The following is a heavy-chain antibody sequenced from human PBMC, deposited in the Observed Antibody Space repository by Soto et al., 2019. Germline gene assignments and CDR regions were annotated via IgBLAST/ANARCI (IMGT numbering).Heavy chain of an antibody. CDR2: IYHSGST. CDR1: SGSISSSNW. CDR3: ARDYCSGGSCYQAY. V-gene: IGHV4-4*02. D-gene: IGHD2-15*01. J-gene: IGHJ4*02. Sequence: SETLSLTCAVSSGSISSSNWWSWVRQPPGKGLEWIGEIYHSGSTNYNPSLKSRVTTSVDKSKNQFSLKLSSVTAADTAVYYCARDYCSGGSCYQAYWGQGTLVTVSS.